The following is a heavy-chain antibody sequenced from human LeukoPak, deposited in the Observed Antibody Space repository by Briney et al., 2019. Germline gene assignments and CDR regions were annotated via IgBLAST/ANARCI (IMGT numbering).Heavy chain of an antibody. CDR1: GFTFSSYA. CDR2: ISGSGGST. D-gene: IGHD2-15*01. Sequence: GGSLRLSCAASGFTFSSYAMSWVRQAPGKGLEWVSAISGSGGSTYYADSVKGRFTISRDNSKNTLYLQMTSLRAEDTALYYCAKGSDITPNGLTDYWGQGTLVTVSP. CDR3: AKGSDITPNGLTDY. J-gene: IGHJ4*02. V-gene: IGHV3-23*01.